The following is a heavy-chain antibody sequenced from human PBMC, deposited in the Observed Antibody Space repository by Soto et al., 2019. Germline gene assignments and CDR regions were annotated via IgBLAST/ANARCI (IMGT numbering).Heavy chain of an antibody. CDR3: AKDRCSGGSCYSTYYYYGMDV. V-gene: IGHV3-30*18. Sequence: PGGSLRLSCAASGFTFSSYGMHWVRQAPGKGLEWVAVISYEGSNKYYADTVKGRFTISKDNSKKTQNQKMNNQKAEDTSVYYCAKDRCSGGSCYSTYYYYGMDVWGQGT. D-gene: IGHD2-15*01. CDR1: GFTFSSYG. CDR2: ISYEGSNK. J-gene: IGHJ6*02.